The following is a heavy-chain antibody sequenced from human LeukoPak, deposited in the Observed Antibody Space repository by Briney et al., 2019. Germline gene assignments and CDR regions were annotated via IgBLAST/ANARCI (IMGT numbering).Heavy chain of an antibody. CDR2: ITTSSTYI. CDR1: GFSFSSYN. Sequence: GESLRLSCAASGFSFSSYNMNWVRQAPGKGLEWVSSITTSSTYIYYADSVKGRFTISRDNAKNSLYLQMNSLRAEDTAVYYCARDPYSGSYGDYYYYYMDVWGKGTTVTISS. V-gene: IGHV3-21*01. J-gene: IGHJ6*03. CDR3: ARDPYSGSYGDYYYYYMDV. D-gene: IGHD1-26*01.